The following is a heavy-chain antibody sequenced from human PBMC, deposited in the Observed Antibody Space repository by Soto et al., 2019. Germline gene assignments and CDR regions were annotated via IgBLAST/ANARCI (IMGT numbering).Heavy chain of an antibody. Sequence: GASVKVSCKASGYTFTRYYMHWVRQAPGQGLEWMGIINPSGGSASYAQKFQGRAATTRDTSTSTVYMELSSLRSEDTAVYYCARDRHCSGGSCYSDWFDPWGQGTLVTVSS. CDR2: INPSGGSA. V-gene: IGHV1-46*01. CDR3: ARDRHCSGGSCYSDWFDP. CDR1: GYTFTRYY. J-gene: IGHJ5*02. D-gene: IGHD2-15*01.